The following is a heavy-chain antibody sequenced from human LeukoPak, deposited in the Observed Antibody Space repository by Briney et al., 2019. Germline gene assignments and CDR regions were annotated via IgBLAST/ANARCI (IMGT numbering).Heavy chain of an antibody. CDR3: AKASSRRYYFDY. J-gene: IGHJ4*02. CDR2: IRYDGSNK. CDR1: GFTFSSYE. V-gene: IGHV3-30*02. D-gene: IGHD6-13*01. Sequence: GGSLRLSCAASGFTFSSYEMNWVRQAPGKGLEWVAFIRYDGSNKYYADSVKGRFTISRDNSKNTLYLQMNSLRAEDTAVYYCAKASSRRYYFDYWGQGTLVTVSS.